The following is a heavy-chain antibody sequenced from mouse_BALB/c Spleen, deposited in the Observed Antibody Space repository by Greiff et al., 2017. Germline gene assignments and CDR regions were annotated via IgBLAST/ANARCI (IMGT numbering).Heavy chain of an antibody. V-gene: IGHV5-17*02. J-gene: IGHJ2*01. CDR1: GFTFSSFG. CDR2: ISSGSSTI. Sequence: EVMLVESGGGLVQPGGSRKLSCAASGFTFSSFGMHWVRQAPEKGLEWVAYISSGSSTIYYADTVKGRFTISRDNPKNTLFLQMTSLRSEDTAMYYCARGVRHFDYWGQGTTLTVSS. D-gene: IGHD2-14*01. CDR3: ARGVRHFDY.